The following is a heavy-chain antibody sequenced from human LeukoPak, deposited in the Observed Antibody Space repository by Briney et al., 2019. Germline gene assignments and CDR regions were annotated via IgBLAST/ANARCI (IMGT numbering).Heavy chain of an antibody. V-gene: IGHV3-23*01. CDR3: APSAAAASHG. J-gene: IGHJ4*02. D-gene: IGHD6-13*01. Sequence: GGSLRLSCSASGFTFSSYAMSWVRQGPGRGLEWVSAISGSGGSTSYADSVKGRLTISRDNSKNALYLQMNSLRAEDTAVYYCAPSAAAASHGWGQGTLVTVFS. CDR2: ISGSGGST. CDR1: GFTFSSYA.